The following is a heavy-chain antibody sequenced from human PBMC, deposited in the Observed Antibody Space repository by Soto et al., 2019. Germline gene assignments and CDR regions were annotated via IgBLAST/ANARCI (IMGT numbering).Heavy chain of an antibody. J-gene: IGHJ6*02. CDR2: ISSSGSTI. V-gene: IGHV3-48*03. Sequence: PGWSLRLSCASSVFTFISYEMNWVRQAPGKGLEWVSYISSSGSTIYYADSVKGRFTISRDNAKNSLYLQMNSLRAEDTAVYYCARDSNGGYYYGMDVWGQGTTVTVSS. CDR3: ARDSNGGYYYGMDV. D-gene: IGHD4-4*01. CDR1: VFTFISYE.